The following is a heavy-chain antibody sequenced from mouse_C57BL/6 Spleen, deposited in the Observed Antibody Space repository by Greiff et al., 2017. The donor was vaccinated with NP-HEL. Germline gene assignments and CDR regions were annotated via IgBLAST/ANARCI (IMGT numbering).Heavy chain of an antibody. CDR1: GYTFTDYY. V-gene: IGHV1-26*01. D-gene: IGHD1-1*01. CDR3: ARYYYGSSYVDYYAMDY. Sequence: VQLQQSGPELVKPGASVKISCKASGYTFTDYYMNWVKQSHGKSLEWIGDINPNNGGTSYNQKFKGKATLTVDKSSSTAYMELRSLTSEDSAVYYCARYYYGSSYVDYYAMDYWGQGTSVTVSS. J-gene: IGHJ4*01. CDR2: INPNNGGT.